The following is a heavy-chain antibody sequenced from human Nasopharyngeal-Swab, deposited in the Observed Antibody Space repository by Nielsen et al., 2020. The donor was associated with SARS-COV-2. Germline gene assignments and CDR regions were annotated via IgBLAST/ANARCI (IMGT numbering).Heavy chain of an antibody. D-gene: IGHD6-19*01. Sequence: GGSLRLSCAASGFTFSSYGMHWVRQAPGKGLEWVAVIWHDGSNKYYADSVKGRFTISRDNSKNTLYLQMNGLRAEDTAVYYCARDIPSGGWLTQGDYWGQGTLVTVSS. V-gene: IGHV3-33*01. CDR2: IWHDGSNK. CDR1: GFTFSSYG. J-gene: IGHJ4*02. CDR3: ARDIPSGGWLTQGDY.